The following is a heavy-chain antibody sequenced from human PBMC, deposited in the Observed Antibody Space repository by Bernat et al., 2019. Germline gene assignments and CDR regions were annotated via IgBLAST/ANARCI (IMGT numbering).Heavy chain of an antibody. CDR1: GCTFSNHA. CDR2: ISGNGIDT. D-gene: IGHD1-7*01. Sequence: EVQLMESGGGLVQPGGSLRLSCAASGCTFSNHAMNWVRQAPGKGLEWVSGISGNGIDTYYADSVKGRFTSSRDNSKNTMYLQLNSLRAEDTAVYYCAKSATGTTFGSHYWGQGTLVTVSS. CDR3: AKSATGTTFGSHY. V-gene: IGHV3-23*01. J-gene: IGHJ4*02.